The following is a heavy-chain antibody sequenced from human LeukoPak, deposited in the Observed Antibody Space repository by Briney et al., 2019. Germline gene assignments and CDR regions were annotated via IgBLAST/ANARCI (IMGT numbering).Heavy chain of an antibody. CDR3: ARGLLNIAAAGIDY. D-gene: IGHD6-13*01. CDR2: INHSGST. Sequence: SETLSLTCAVYGGSSSGYYWSWIRQPPGKGLEWIGEINHSGSTNYNPSLKSRVTMSVDTSKNQFSLKLSSVTAADTAVYYCARGLLNIAAAGIDYWGQGTLVTVSS. V-gene: IGHV4-34*01. J-gene: IGHJ4*02. CDR1: GGSSSGYY.